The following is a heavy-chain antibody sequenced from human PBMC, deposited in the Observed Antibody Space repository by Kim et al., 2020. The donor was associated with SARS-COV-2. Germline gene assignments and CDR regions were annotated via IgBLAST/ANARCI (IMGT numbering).Heavy chain of an antibody. CDR2: INAANGNT. D-gene: IGHD4-17*01. Sequence: ASVKVSCKASGYTFNTYAIHWVRQAPGQRLEWMGWINAANGNTKYSPKFQGRVTITRDTSATTAYMELSSLRSEDTAVYYCARGGTTVTTYLLYYFDYWGQGTLVNVSS. CDR1: GYTFNTYA. V-gene: IGHV1-3*01. J-gene: IGHJ4*02. CDR3: ARGGTTVTTYLLYYFDY.